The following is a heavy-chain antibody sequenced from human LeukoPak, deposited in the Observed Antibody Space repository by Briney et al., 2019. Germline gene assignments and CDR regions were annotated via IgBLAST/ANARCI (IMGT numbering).Heavy chain of an antibody. CDR1: GGSISSGSYY. CDR2: IYTSGST. Sequence: PSETLSLTCTVSGGSISSGSYYWNWIRQPAGKGLEWIGRIYTSGSTNYNPSLKSRVTISVDTSKNQFSLKLSSVTAADTAVYYCARVVAAGIALIDYWGQGTLVTVSS. CDR3: ARVVAAGIALIDY. V-gene: IGHV4-61*02. D-gene: IGHD2-15*01. J-gene: IGHJ4*02.